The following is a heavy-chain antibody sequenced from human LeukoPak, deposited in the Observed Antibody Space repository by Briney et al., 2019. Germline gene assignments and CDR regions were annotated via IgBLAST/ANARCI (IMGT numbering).Heavy chain of an antibody. Sequence: PSETLSLTCTVSGGSIRSYYWSWIRQPPGKGLECIRYIYYSGSTNYNPSLKSRVTISVDTSNNQFSLKLSSVTVAEPAVYSCARRVTSSGYYWFDFWGEGTLVTVSS. V-gene: IGHV4-59*01. CDR1: GGSIRSYY. D-gene: IGHD3-22*01. J-gene: IGHJ4*02. CDR3: ARRVTSSGYYWFDF. CDR2: IYYSGST.